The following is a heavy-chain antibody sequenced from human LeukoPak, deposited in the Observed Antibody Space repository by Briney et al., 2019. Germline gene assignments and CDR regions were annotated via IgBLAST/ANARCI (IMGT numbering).Heavy chain of an antibody. J-gene: IGHJ5*02. CDR3: ARDTVVPAATWFDP. CDR1: GYTFTGYY. D-gene: IGHD2-2*01. CDR2: INPNSGGT. Sequence: ASVKVSCKASGYTFTGYYMHWVRQAPGQGLEWMGWINPNSGGTNYAQKFQGRVTMTRDTSISTAYMELSRLRSDDTAVYYCARDTVVPAATWFDPWGQGTLVTVSS. V-gene: IGHV1-2*02.